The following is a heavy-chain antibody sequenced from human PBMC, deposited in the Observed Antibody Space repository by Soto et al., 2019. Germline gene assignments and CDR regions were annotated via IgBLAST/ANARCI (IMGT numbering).Heavy chain of an antibody. J-gene: IGHJ2*01. D-gene: IGHD5-12*01. Sequence: GGSLRLSCAAFGFTFNTYSMNWVRQAPGKGLEWLPYISSSSSSIYYADSVKGRFTISRDNAKNSLYLQMNSLTAEDTAKYYWARVMSISWYLDLWAVAPWSPSP. V-gene: IGHV3-48*01. CDR3: ARVMSISWYLDL. CDR1: GFTFNTYS. CDR2: ISSSSSSI.